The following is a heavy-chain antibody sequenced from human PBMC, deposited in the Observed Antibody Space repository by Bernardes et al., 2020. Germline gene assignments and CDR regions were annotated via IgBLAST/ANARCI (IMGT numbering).Heavy chain of an antibody. J-gene: IGHJ4*01. CDR2: IWYDGSKK. CDR1: GFTFSNHG. CDR3: GREFCRNGVCYIGGLFY. Sequence: GGSLRLSCGASGFTFSNHGFHWVRQAPGKGLEWVAVIWYDGSKKYYADSVKGRFTISRDNSKNTVHLQMNSLRAEDPAVYYCGREFCRNGVCYIGGLFYWGHGTLVTVSS. V-gene: IGHV3-33*01. D-gene: IGHD2-8*01.